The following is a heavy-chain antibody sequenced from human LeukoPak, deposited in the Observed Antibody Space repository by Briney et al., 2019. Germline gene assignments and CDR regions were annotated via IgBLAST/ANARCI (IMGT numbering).Heavy chain of an antibody. CDR1: GGSFSGYY. CDR2: INHSGST. CDR3: ARGSIRGLTNHNNWFDP. Sequence: KPSETLSLTCAVYGGSFSGYYWSWIRQPPGKGLEWIGEINHSGSTNYNPSLKSRVTISVDTSKNQFSLKLSSVTAADTAVYYCARGSIRGLTNHNNWFDPWGQGTLVTVSS. D-gene: IGHD1-14*01. J-gene: IGHJ5*02. V-gene: IGHV4-34*01.